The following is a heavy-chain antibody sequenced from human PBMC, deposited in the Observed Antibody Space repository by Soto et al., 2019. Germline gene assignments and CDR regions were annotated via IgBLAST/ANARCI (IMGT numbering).Heavy chain of an antibody. CDR2: ISSSSSYI. CDR1: GFTFSSYS. J-gene: IGHJ6*02. V-gene: IGHV3-21*01. Sequence: NPGGSLRLSCAASGFTFSSYSMNWVRQAPGKGLEWVSSISSSSSYIYYADSVKGRFTISRDNAKNSLYLQMNSLRAEDTAVYYCARDLALEYYYYYGMDVWGQGTTVTVSS. CDR3: ARDLALEYYYYYGMDV.